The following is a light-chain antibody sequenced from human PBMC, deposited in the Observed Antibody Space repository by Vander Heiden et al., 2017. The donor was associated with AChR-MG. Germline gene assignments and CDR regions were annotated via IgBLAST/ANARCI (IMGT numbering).Light chain of an antibody. V-gene: IGLV2-14*03. Sequence: QSALTQPASVSGSPGQSITISCTGTRSDVGGYNYVSWYQQHPGKAPKLMTHDVSNRPSGVSNRFSGSKSGNTASLTISGLQAEDEADYYCSSYTSSSTLRVFGGGTKLTVL. CDR1: RSDVGGYNY. J-gene: IGLJ3*02. CDR3: SSYTSSSTLRV. CDR2: DVS.